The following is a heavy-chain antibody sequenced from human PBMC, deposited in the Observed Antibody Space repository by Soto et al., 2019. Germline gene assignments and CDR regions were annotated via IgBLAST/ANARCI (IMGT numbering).Heavy chain of an antibody. CDR2: ISGSGGST. CDR1: GFTFSSYA. D-gene: IGHD2-15*01. J-gene: IGHJ4*02. Sequence: GGSLRLSCAASGFTFSSYAMSWVRQAPGKGLEWVSAISGSGGSTYYADSVKGRFTISRDNSKNTLYLQMNSLRAEDTAVYYCAKDTQVRWSNYYFDYWGQGTLVTVSS. CDR3: AKDTQVRWSNYYFDY. V-gene: IGHV3-23*01.